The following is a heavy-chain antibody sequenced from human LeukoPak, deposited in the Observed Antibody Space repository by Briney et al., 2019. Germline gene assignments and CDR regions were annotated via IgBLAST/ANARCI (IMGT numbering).Heavy chain of an antibody. CDR3: ARVGIAARHFDY. D-gene: IGHD6-6*01. J-gene: IGHJ4*02. CDR1: GGSFSGYY. Sequence: SETLSLTCAVYGGSFSGYYWSWIRQPPGKGLEWIGEIHHSGSTNYNPSLKSRVTISVDTSKNQFSLKLSSVTAADTAVYYCARVGIAARHFDYWGQGTLVTVSS. V-gene: IGHV4-34*01. CDR2: IHHSGST.